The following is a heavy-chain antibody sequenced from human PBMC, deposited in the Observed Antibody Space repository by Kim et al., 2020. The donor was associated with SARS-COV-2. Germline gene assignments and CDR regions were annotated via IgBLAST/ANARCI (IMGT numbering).Heavy chain of an antibody. J-gene: IGHJ4*02. V-gene: IGHV4-30-2*05. D-gene: IGHD3-3*01. CDR3: ARVGFSITIFGVVTRLFDY. Sequence: KSRVTISVEASKNQFSLKLSSVTAADTAVYYCARVGFSITIFGVVTRLFDYWGQGTLVTVSS.